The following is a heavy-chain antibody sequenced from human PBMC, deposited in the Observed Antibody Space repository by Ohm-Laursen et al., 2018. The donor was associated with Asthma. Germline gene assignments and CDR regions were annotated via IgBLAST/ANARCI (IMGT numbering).Heavy chain of an antibody. CDR2: ISTASTFI. J-gene: IGHJ6*02. CDR1: GFTFSNYA. V-gene: IGHV3-21*01. D-gene: IGHD5-12*01. Sequence: SLRLSCAASGFTFSNYAMSWVRQAPGKGLEWVASISTASTFIYYADSVRGRFTTSRDNAKNSVYLQMNSLRAEDTALYYCARSVDIVAMKPDYYYGMDVWGQGTTVTVSS. CDR3: ARSVDIVAMKPDYYYGMDV.